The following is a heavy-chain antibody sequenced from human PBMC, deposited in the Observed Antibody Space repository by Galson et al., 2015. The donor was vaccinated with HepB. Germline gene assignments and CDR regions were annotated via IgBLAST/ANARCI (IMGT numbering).Heavy chain of an antibody. V-gene: IGHV1-18*01. D-gene: IGHD6-13*01. CDR3: AREGSSSWKSVCYYYGMDV. CDR2: ISAYNGNT. Sequence: SVKVSCKASGYTFTSSGISWVRQAPGQGLEWMGWISAYNGNTNYAQKLQGRVTMTTDTSTSTAYMELRSLRSDDTAVYYCAREGSSSWKSVCYYYGMDVWGQGTTVTVSS. CDR1: GYTFTSSG. J-gene: IGHJ6*02.